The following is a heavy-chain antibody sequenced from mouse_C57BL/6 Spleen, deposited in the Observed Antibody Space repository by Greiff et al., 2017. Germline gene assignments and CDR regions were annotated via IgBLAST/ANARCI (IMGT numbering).Heavy chain of an antibody. D-gene: IGHD1-1*01. Sequence: QVQLQQPGAELVMPGASVKLSCKASGYTFTSYWMHWVKQRPGQGLEWIGEIDPSDSYTNYNQKFKGKSTLTVDKSSSPAYMQLSSLTSEDSAVYYCARQNFYGSSWFAYWGQGTLVTVSA. CDR3: ARQNFYGSSWFAY. CDR2: IDPSDSYT. V-gene: IGHV1-69*01. CDR1: GYTFTSYW. J-gene: IGHJ3*01.